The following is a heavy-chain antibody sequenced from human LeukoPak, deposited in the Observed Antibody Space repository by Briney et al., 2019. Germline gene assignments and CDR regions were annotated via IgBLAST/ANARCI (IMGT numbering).Heavy chain of an antibody. D-gene: IGHD6-6*01. CDR2: IQGDGRKE. CDR3: ARHLYSSSPD. J-gene: IGHJ4*02. V-gene: IGHV3-30*02. CDR1: EFTLSNYG. Sequence: GGSLRLSCAASEFTLSNYGMHWVRQAPRKGLEWVAFIQGDGRKEWYADSVKGRFTISRDSSKNTLFLQMNSLGTEDTAVYYCARHLYSSSPDWGQGTLVTVSS.